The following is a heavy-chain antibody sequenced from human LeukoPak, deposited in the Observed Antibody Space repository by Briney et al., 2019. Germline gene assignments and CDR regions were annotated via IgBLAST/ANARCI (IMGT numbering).Heavy chain of an antibody. CDR2: IHITQTT. CDR3: ARIPAAIPQQWLSPSRY. D-gene: IGHD2-2*02. J-gene: IGHJ4*02. CDR1: RGSISGYY. Sequence: SETLSLTCTVSRGSISGYYWSWIRQPAGKGLEWIGRIHITQTTNYNPSLESRVTMSVDSSKNQFSLRLRSVTAADTAVYYCARIPAAIPQQWLSPSRYWGQRTLVTVSS. V-gene: IGHV4-4*07.